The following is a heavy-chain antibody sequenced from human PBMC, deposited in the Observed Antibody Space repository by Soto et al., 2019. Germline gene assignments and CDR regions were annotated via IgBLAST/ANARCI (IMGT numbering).Heavy chain of an antibody. CDR3: TKDTPGIAVAGTYYYGMDV. D-gene: IGHD6-19*01. J-gene: IGHJ6*02. V-gene: IGHV3-21*04. CDR1: GFTFSSYS. Sequence: GGSLRLSCAASGFTFSSYSMSWVRQAPGKGLEWVSSISSGSSYIYYADSVKGRFTISRDNAKNTLYLQMNSLRAEDTAVYYCTKDTPGIAVAGTYYYGMDVWGQGTTVTVSS. CDR2: ISSGSSYI.